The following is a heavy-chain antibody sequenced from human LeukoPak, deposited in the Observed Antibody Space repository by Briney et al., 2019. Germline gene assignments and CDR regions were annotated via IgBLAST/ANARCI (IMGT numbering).Heavy chain of an antibody. CDR1: GFTFGDYA. Sequence: GRSLRLSCTASGFTFGDYAMSWVRQAPGKGLEWVSAISGSGGSTYYADSVKGRFTISRDNSKNTLYLQMNSLRAEDTAVYYCADSSSWYFPYYWGQGTLVTVSS. CDR3: ADSSSWYFPYY. D-gene: IGHD6-13*01. CDR2: ISGSGGST. J-gene: IGHJ4*02. V-gene: IGHV3-23*01.